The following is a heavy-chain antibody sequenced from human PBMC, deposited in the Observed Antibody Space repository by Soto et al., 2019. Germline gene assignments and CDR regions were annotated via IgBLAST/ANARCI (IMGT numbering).Heavy chain of an antibody. V-gene: IGHV2-5*02. Sequence: QITLNESGPTVVRPTETLTLTCRFSGFSLTTSGVGVGWIRQSPGKAPEWLAPIYWDDDKRCSASLKSRLTITKDTSKNQVVLTVSDLDPTDTATYYCAHRVLRTVFGLVTTTAIYFDFWGQGTPVAVSS. D-gene: IGHD3-3*01. CDR2: IYWDDDK. CDR1: GFSLTTSGVG. CDR3: AHRVLRTVFGLVTTTAIYFDF. J-gene: IGHJ4*02.